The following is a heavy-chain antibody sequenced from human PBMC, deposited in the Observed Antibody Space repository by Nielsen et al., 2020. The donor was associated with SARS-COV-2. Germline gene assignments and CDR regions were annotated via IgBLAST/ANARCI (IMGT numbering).Heavy chain of an antibody. CDR1: GFTFNRFG. D-gene: IGHD2/OR15-2a*01. Sequence: GGSLRLSCAASGFTFNRFGMYWVRQAPGKGLEWVAVIWYDGSKEHYTESVKGRFTISRDNAKNTLYLQMNNLRVEDTAVYYCASLSAPVDYWGQGVLVTVSS. CDR3: ASLSAPVDY. J-gene: IGHJ4*02. CDR2: IWYDGSKE. V-gene: IGHV3-33*07.